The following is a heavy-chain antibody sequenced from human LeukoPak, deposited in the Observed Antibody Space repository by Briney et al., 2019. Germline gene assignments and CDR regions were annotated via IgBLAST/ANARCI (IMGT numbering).Heavy chain of an antibody. Sequence: ASVKVSCKASGYTFTSYGISWVRQAPGQGLEWMGWISAYNGNTNYAQKLQGRVTMTTDTSTSTAYMELRSLRSDDTAVYYCARRSQWLDYYYYYYMDVWGKGTTVTISS. D-gene: IGHD6-19*01. CDR1: GYTFTSYG. CDR3: ARRSQWLDYYYYYYMDV. J-gene: IGHJ6*03. V-gene: IGHV1-18*01. CDR2: ISAYNGNT.